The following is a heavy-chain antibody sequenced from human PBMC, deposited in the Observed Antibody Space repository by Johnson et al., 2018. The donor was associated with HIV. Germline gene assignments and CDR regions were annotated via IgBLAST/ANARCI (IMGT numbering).Heavy chain of an antibody. CDR2: IGTAGDT. D-gene: IGHD4-17*01. CDR3: ARPSVITTLTTTPWAFDI. CDR1: GFIFSSYD. J-gene: IGHJ3*02. V-gene: IGHV3-13*01. Sequence: VQLVESGGGLVQPGGSLRLSCAASGFIFSSYDMHWVRQATGRGLEWVSGIGTAGDTYYPGSVKGRFTISRDNAKNDLDLQMNSLRAEDTAIYYCARPSVITTLTTTPWAFDIWGQGTMVTVSS.